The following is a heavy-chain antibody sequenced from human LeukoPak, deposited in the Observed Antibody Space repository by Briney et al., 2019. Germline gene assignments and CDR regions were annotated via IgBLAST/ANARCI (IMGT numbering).Heavy chain of an antibody. V-gene: IGHV4-59*01. J-gene: IGHJ4*02. CDR1: GGSISSYY. D-gene: IGHD3-22*01. Sequence: KPPETLSLTCTVSGGSISSYYWSWIRQPPGKGLEWIGYIYYSGSTNYSPSLKSRVTISVDTSKNQFSLKLSSVTAADTAVYYCARAYYYDSSGYFGYWGQGTLVTVSS. CDR2: IYYSGST. CDR3: ARAYYYDSSGYFGY.